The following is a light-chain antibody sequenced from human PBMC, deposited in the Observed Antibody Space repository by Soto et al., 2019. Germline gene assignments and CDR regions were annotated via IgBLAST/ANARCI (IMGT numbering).Light chain of an antibody. CDR2: DVS. Sequence: DIQMTQSPSTLSASVGDRVTITCRASQSINNWLAWYQEKPGRAPKLLIYDVSNLESGVPSRFSGGGSGTEFTLTISRLRPDDFATYYCQQHNSYPLTFGQGTKVEIK. CDR3: QQHNSYPLT. CDR1: QSINNW. J-gene: IGKJ1*01. V-gene: IGKV1-5*01.